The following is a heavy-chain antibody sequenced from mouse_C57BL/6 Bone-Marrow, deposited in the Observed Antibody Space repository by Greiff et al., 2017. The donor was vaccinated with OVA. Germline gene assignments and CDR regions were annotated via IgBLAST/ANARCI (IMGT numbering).Heavy chain of an antibody. V-gene: IGHV5-17*01. J-gene: IGHJ2*01. D-gene: IGHD1-1*01. CDR1: GFTFSDYG. CDR3: ARGELLPYYFDY. Sequence: EVMLVESGGGLVKPGGSLKLSCAASGFTFSDYGMHWVRQAPEKGLEWVAYISSGNSTIYYADTVKGRFTISRDNAKNTLFLQMTSLRSEDTAMYYCARGELLPYYFDYWGQGTTLTVSS. CDR2: ISSGNSTI.